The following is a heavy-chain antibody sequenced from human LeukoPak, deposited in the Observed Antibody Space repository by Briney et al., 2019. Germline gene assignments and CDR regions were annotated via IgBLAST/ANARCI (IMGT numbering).Heavy chain of an antibody. CDR2: INPSGGST. Sequence: ASVKVSCKASGYTFTSYYMHWVRQAPGQGLEWMGIINPSGGSTSYAQKFQGRVTITRNTSISTAYMELSSLRSEDTAVYYCARSDYDILTGYHYYYYYYMDVWGKGTTVTVSS. CDR1: GYTFTSYY. J-gene: IGHJ6*03. D-gene: IGHD3-9*01. CDR3: ARSDYDILTGYHYYYYYYMDV. V-gene: IGHV1-46*01.